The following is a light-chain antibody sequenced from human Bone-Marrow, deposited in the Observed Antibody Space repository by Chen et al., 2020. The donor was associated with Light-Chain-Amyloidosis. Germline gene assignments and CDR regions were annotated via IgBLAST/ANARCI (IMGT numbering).Light chain of an antibody. CDR3: SSYTITNTLV. V-gene: IGLV2-14*01. CDR1: SSDVGGDNN. J-gene: IGLJ1*01. CDR2: EVT. Sequence: QSALTQPASVSGSPGQSITISCTGTSSDVGGDNNVSWYQQHPDKAPKLMIYEVTNRPSWVPDRFSGSKSDNTASLTISGLQTEDEADYFGSSYTITNTLVFGSGTRVTVL.